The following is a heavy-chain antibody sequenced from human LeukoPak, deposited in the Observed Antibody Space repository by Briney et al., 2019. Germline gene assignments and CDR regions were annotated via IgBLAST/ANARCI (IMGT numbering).Heavy chain of an antibody. CDR2: INPNSGGT. V-gene: IGHV1-2*02. CDR1: GYTFTGYY. J-gene: IGHJ6*03. CDR3: ARVDTAFYYYYMDV. D-gene: IGHD5-18*01. Sequence: GASVKVSCKASGYTFTGYYMHWVRQAPGQGLEWMGWINPNSGGTNYAQKFQGRVTMTRDTSISTAYMELSRLRSDDTAVYYCARVDTAFYYYYMDVWGKGTRSPSP.